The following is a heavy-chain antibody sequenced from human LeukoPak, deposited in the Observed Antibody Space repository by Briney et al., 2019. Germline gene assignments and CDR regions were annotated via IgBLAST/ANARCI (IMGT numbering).Heavy chain of an antibody. CDR3: ARGPHIVVVTAILLNGMDV. Sequence: ASVKVSCKASGYTFTGYYIHWVRQAPGQGLECMGWINPDNGVTKYVQKFQGRVTITRDTSASTAYMELSSLRSEDTAVYYCARGPHIVVVTAILLNGMDVWGQGTTVTVSS. V-gene: IGHV1-2*02. J-gene: IGHJ6*02. D-gene: IGHD2-21*02. CDR1: GYTFTGYY. CDR2: INPDNGVT.